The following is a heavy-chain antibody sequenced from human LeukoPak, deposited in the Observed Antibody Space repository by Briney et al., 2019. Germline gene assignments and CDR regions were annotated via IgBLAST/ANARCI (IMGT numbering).Heavy chain of an antibody. D-gene: IGHD6-19*01. V-gene: IGHV1-46*02. CDR3: ARQGTYSSAIGMGY. Sequence: ASVKVSCKASGYTFNNHYMYWVRQAPGQGLEWMGVINPSGGSTSYAQKFQGRVTMTRDTSTRTVYMEVISLRSEDTAVYYCARQGTYSSAIGMGYWGQGTLVTVSS. CDR2: INPSGGST. J-gene: IGHJ4*02. CDR1: GYTFNNHY.